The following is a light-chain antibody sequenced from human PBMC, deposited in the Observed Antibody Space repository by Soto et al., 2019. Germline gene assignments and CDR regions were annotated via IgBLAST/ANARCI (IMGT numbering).Light chain of an antibody. V-gene: IGKV1-5*03. J-gene: IGKJ1*01. Sequence: DIQMTQSPSTLSGSVGDRVTITCRASQTISSWLAWYQQKPGKAPKLLIYKASTLKSGVPSRFSGSASGKEFTLTISSLQPDDFATYYCQHYNSYSEAFGPGTK. CDR3: QHYNSYSEA. CDR2: KAS. CDR1: QTISSW.